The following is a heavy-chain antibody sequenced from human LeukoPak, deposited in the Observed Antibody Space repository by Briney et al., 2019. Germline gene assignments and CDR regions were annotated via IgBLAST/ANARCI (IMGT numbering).Heavy chain of an antibody. CDR3: ARGYCSGGSCYSSYYYSYMDV. CDR2: IYYSGST. J-gene: IGHJ6*03. Sequence: ETLSLTCTVSGGSISSYYWSWIRQPPGKGLEWIGYIYYSGSTNYNPSLKSRVTISVDTSKNQFSLKLSSVTAADTAVYYCARGYCSGGSCYSSYYYSYMDVWGKGTTVTVSS. V-gene: IGHV4-59*01. D-gene: IGHD2-15*01. CDR1: GGSISSYY.